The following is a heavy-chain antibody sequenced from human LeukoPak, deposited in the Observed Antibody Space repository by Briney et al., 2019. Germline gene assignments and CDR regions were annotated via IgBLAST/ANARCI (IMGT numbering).Heavy chain of an antibody. CDR1: GYTFTGYY. Sequence: ASVKVSCKASGYTFTGYYMHWVRQAPGQGLEWMGWINPNSGGTSYAQKFQGRVAMTRDTSISTAYMELSRLRSDDTAVYYCARDSPIHSSGLYSDYWGQGTLVTVSS. CDR3: ARDSPIHSSGLYSDY. D-gene: IGHD6-19*01. CDR2: INPNSGGT. J-gene: IGHJ4*02. V-gene: IGHV1-2*02.